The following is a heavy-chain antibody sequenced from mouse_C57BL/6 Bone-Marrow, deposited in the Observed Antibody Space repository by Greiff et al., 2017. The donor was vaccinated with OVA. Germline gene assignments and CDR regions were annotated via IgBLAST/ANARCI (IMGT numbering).Heavy chain of an antibody. J-gene: IGHJ4*01. CDR2: IHPNSGST. CDR3: ARGKGSMDY. CDR1: GYTFTSYW. Sequence: VQLQQPGAELVKPGASVKLSCKASGYTFTSYWMHWVKQRPGQGLEWIGMIHPNSGSTTTNEQFKSKAKLTVDKSSSTAYMQLSSLRSEDSAVYYCARGKGSMDYWGQGTSVTVSS. V-gene: IGHV1-64*01. D-gene: IGHD3-3*01.